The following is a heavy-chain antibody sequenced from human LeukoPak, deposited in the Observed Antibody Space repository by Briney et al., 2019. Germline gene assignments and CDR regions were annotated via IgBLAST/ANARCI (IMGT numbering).Heavy chain of an antibody. Sequence: PGGSLRLSCAASGFTFSSYGMNWVRQAPGKGLEWVSYISGGSTTIYYADSVKGRFTISRDNAKNSLYLQVNSLRDEDTAVYYCAREPLDYWGQGTLVTVSS. CDR2: ISGGSTTI. CDR3: AREPLDY. CDR1: GFTFSSYG. V-gene: IGHV3-48*02. J-gene: IGHJ4*02.